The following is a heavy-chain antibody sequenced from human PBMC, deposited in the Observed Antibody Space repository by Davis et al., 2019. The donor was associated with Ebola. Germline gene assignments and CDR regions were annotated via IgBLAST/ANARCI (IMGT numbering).Heavy chain of an antibody. V-gene: IGHV1-46*01. CDR1: AYTFTSYY. CDR3: ARDCVSGAAAGTGY. Sequence: AASVKVSCKASAYTFTSYYMHWVRQPPGQGLEWMGIINPSGGSTSYAQKFQGRVTMTRDTSTSTVYMELNSLRSEDTAVYYCARDCVSGAAAGTGYWGQGTLVTVSS. CDR2: INPSGGST. J-gene: IGHJ4*02. D-gene: IGHD6-13*01.